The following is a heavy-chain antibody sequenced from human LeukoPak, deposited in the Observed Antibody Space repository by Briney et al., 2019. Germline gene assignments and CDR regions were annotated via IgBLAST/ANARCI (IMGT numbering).Heavy chain of an antibody. V-gene: IGHV4-38-2*02. J-gene: IGHJ6*03. CDR1: GFSLSSGHY. CDR2: VYQSGTT. CDR3: ARELVGATVYMDV. D-gene: IGHD1-26*01. Sequence: SETLSLTCTVSGFSLSSGHYWGWVRQPPGAGLEWIGSVYQSGTTYYNPSLKSRVTTSVDMSKNQFSLRLRPVTAADTAVYYCARELVGATVYMDVWGKGTTVTVSS.